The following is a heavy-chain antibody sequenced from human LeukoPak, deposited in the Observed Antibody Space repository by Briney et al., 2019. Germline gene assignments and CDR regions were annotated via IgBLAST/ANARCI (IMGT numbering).Heavy chain of an antibody. CDR3: AGGVLPYYFDY. CDR2: IYSAGTT. V-gene: IGHV3-66*01. J-gene: IGHJ4*02. D-gene: IGHD3-3*01. Sequence: PGGSLRLSCAASGFAVNSNYMSWVRQAPGKGLEWVSVIYSAGTTFYADSVKGRLTISRDNSKNTLYLHMDSLRVEDTAVYYCAGGVLPYYFDYWGQGTLVTVPS. CDR1: GFAVNSNY.